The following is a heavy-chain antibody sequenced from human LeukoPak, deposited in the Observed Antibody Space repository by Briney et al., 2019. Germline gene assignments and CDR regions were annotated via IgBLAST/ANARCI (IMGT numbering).Heavy chain of an antibody. CDR2: ISGSGGST. CDR1: GFTFSSYA. V-gene: IGHV3-23*01. Sequence: GGSLRLSCAASGFTFSSYAMSWVRQAPGKGLEWVSAISGSGGSTYYADSVKGRFTISRDNSKNTLYLQLNSLRAEDTAVYYCAKDYSNYGNNWFDPWGQGTLVTVSS. J-gene: IGHJ5*02. D-gene: IGHD4-11*01. CDR3: AKDYSNYGNNWFDP.